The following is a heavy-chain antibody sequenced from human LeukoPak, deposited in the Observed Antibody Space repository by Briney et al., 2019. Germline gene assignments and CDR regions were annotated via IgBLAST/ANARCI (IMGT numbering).Heavy chain of an antibody. CDR3: ATILDSEGNWFDP. CDR2: FDPEDGET. D-gene: IGHD2/OR15-2a*01. Sequence: ASVKVSCKASGYTFTGYYMHWVRQAPGKGLEWMGGFDPEDGETIYAQKFQGRVTMTEDTSTDTAYMELSSLRSEDTAVYYCATILDSEGNWFDPWGKGTLVTVSS. V-gene: IGHV1-24*01. CDR1: GYTFTGYY. J-gene: IGHJ5*02.